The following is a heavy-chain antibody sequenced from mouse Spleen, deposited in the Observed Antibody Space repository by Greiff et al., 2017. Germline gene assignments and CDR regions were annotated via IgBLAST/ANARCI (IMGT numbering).Heavy chain of an antibody. V-gene: IGHV5-6-3*01. Sequence: EVKVEESGGGLVQPGGSLKLSCAASGFTFSSYGMSWVRQTPDKRLELVATINSNGGSTYYPDSVKGRFTISRDNAKNTLYLQMSSLKSEDTAMYYCARDLLSFAYWGQGTLVTVSA. CDR1: GFTFSSYG. CDR2: INSNGGST. J-gene: IGHJ3*01. CDR3: ARDLLSFAY. D-gene: IGHD2-1*01.